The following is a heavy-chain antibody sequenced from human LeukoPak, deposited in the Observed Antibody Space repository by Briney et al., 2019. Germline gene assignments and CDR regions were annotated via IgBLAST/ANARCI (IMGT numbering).Heavy chain of an antibody. V-gene: IGHV3-21*01. D-gene: IGHD6-13*01. J-gene: IGHJ4*02. CDR2: ISSSGSYI. CDR1: GFTFSIYS. Sequence: PGGSLRLSCAASGFTFSIYSMDWVRQAPGKGLEWVSSISSSGSYIYYADSLKGRFTISRDNAKNSMDLQMNSLRAEDTAVYYCAREDASSWDYWGQGILVTVSS. CDR3: AREDASSWDY.